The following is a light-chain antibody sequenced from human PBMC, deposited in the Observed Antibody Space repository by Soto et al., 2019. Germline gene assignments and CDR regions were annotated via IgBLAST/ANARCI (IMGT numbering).Light chain of an antibody. J-gene: IGKJ1*01. CDR2: DAS. V-gene: IGKV1-5*01. CDR3: QQYHSYWT. CDR1: QSISRW. Sequence: DIQMTQSPSTLSASVGDRVTITCRARQSISRWLAWYQQKPGKAPKLLIYDASILESGVPQRFSGSGSGTEFTLTISSLQTDDFSTYYCQQYHSYWTFGQGTKVDIK.